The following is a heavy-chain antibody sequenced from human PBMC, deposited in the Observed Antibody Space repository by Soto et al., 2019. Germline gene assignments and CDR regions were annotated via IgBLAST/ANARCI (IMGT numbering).Heavy chain of an antibody. J-gene: IGHJ4*02. CDR2: ITSTGSYI. CDR3: ARDPPYSSSWSYFDY. D-gene: IGHD6-13*01. Sequence: EVQLVESGGGLVKPGGSLRVSCAASGFTFSDYSMNWVRQAPGKGLEWLSSITSTGSYIYYADSAKGRFTISRDNAGSSLFLQMNSLRAEDTAMYYCARDPPYSSSWSYFDYWGQGTLVTVSS. V-gene: IGHV3-21*01. CDR1: GFTFSDYS.